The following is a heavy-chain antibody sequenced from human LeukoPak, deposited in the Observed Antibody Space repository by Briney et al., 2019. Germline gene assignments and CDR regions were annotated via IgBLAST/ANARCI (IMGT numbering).Heavy chain of an antibody. J-gene: IGHJ4*02. CDR3: ARAGFYYDSSGPKVFDY. Sequence: GESLKISCKGSGYSFTSYWIGWVRQMPGKGLELMVMIYPGDSDTRYSPSFQGQVTISADKSISTAYLQWSSLKASDTAMYYCARAGFYYDSSGPKVFDYWGQGTLVTVSS. CDR1: GYSFTSYW. CDR2: IYPGDSDT. V-gene: IGHV5-51*01. D-gene: IGHD3-22*01.